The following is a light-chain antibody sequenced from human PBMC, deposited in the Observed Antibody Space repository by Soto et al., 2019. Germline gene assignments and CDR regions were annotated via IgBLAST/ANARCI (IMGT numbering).Light chain of an antibody. V-gene: IGLV2-14*01. CDR1: SSDVGGYNY. CDR3: SSYTSSSTYV. J-gene: IGLJ1*01. Sequence: QSVLTQPASVSGSPGQSITISCTGTSSDVGGYNYVSWYQQHPGKAPKFLIYEVSNRPSGVSNRFSGSKSGNTASLTISGPQAEDEADYYCSSYTSSSTYVFGTGTKVTV. CDR2: EVS.